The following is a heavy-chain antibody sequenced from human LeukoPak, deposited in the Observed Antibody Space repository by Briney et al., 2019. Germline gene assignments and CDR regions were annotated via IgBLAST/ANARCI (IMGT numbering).Heavy chain of an antibody. Sequence: GASVKVSCKASGGTFGSNGISWVRQAPGQGLEWMGGIIPIFGIVNYEQKLQGRVTITADESTSTIYMELSSLRSEDTAVYYCARVEVGWKFDPWGQGTRVTVSS. V-gene: IGHV1-69*13. CDR2: IIPIFGIV. J-gene: IGHJ5*02. D-gene: IGHD6-19*01. CDR1: GGTFGSNG. CDR3: ARVEVGWKFDP.